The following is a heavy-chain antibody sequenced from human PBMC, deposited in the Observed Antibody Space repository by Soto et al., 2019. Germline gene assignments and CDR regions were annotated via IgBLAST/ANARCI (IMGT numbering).Heavy chain of an antibody. V-gene: IGHV4-31*03. CDR3: VRDGAGASGLGWFGP. D-gene: IGHD3-10*01. J-gene: IGHJ5*02. CDR1: GDSISRGGYY. Sequence: QVQLQESGPGLVKPSQTLSLSCTVSGDSISRGGYYWNWIRQHPRKGLEWIGYIYHSGSTNYNPSLKGRVTISVDTSKNQLSLELTDVTAADTAVYYCVRDGAGASGLGWFGPWGQGILVTVSS. CDR2: IYHSGST.